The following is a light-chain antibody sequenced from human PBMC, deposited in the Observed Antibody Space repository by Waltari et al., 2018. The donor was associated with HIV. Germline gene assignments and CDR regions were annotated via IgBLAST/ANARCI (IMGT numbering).Light chain of an antibody. Sequence: SYELTQPPSLSVSPRQTARLTCPGDALPLPYGYWYQQKPGQAPVLVIYKDSERSSGIPERFSGSSSGTTVTLTISGAQAEDEAAYFCQSTDRSGSYIIFGGGTKLTVL. V-gene: IGLV3-25*03. CDR3: QSTDRSGSYII. CDR1: ALPLPY. CDR2: KDS. J-gene: IGLJ2*01.